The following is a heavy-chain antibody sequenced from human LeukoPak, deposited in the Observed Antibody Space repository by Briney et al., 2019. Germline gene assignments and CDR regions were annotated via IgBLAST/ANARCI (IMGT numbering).Heavy chain of an antibody. V-gene: IGHV3-23*01. CDR3: AKGSKAVLFTRDHYMDV. J-gene: IGHJ6*03. Sequence: GGSLRLSCAASGFTLSSYAMSWVRQAPGKGLEWVSATSSSDAGTYYADSVRGRFTISRDNSKNTLYLQMNSLRAEDAAVYYCAKGSKAVLFTRDHYMDVWGKGTTVTVSS. CDR2: TSSSDAGT. CDR1: GFTLSSYA. D-gene: IGHD6-19*01.